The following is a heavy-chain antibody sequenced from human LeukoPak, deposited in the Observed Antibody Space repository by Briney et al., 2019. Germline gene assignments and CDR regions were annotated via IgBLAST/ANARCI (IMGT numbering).Heavy chain of an antibody. D-gene: IGHD2-2*01. CDR3: AREYCSSTSCYYYYYYGMDV. J-gene: IGHJ6*02. CDR2: IIPIFGTA. Sequence: ASVKVSCKASGGTFSSYAISWVRQTPGQGLEWMGGIIPIFGTANYAQKFQGRVTITADESTSTAYMELSSLRSEDTAVYYCAREYCSSTSCYYYYYYGMDVWGQGTTVTVSS. CDR1: GGTFSSYA. V-gene: IGHV1-69*13.